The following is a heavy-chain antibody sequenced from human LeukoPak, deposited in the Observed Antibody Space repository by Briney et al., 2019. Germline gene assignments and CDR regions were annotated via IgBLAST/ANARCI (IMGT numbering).Heavy chain of an antibody. J-gene: IGHJ6*03. CDR3: ARDPGGWYNYHMDV. CDR2: ISEGGSTI. CDR1: GFTFSSYE. V-gene: IGHV3-48*03. D-gene: IGHD6-19*01. Sequence: GGSLRLSCAASGFTFSSYEMNWVRQAPGKGLEWVSYISEGGSTIYYSDSVQGRFTISRDNAKNSLDLQMNSLRAEDTAVYYCARDPGGWYNYHMDVWGKGTAVTVSS.